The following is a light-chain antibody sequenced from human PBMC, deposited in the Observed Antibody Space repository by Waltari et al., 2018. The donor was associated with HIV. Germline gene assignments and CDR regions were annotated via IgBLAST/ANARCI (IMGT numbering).Light chain of an antibody. CDR2: KGT. J-gene: IGLJ3*02. CDR1: ALSKQL. Sequence: SFELTQPPSVSVSPGQTARITCSGAALSKQLTFWYQKKPAQAPVLVIYKGTGRPSVIPGRFSGSTSGTTATLTISGVQAEDEADYYCQSTNVVRVFDGGTKLTVL. CDR3: QSTNVVRV. V-gene: IGLV3-25*03.